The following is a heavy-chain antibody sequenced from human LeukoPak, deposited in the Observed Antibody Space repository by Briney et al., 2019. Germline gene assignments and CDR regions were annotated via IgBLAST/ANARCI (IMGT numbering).Heavy chain of an antibody. V-gene: IGHV3-7*01. J-gene: IGHJ4*02. CDR3: ARDDGQRTVDY. CDR2: MKPDGSEK. D-gene: IGHD6-25*01. CDR1: GFTFSRYW. Sequence: GGSLRLSCAASGFTFSRYWMSWVRQVPGKGLEWVANMKPDGSEKYYVDSVEGRFTISRDNAKNSLYLQMNSLRAEDTAVYYCARDDGQRTVDYWGQGILVYVSS.